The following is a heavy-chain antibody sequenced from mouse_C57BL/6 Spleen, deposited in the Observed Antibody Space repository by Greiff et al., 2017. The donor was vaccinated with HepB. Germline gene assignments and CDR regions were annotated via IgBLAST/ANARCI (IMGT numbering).Heavy chain of an antibody. CDR3: ESVYSYGSSHYFAY. D-gene: IGHD1-1*01. CDR1: GYSITSGYL. CDR2: ISYDGSN. V-gene: IGHV3-6*01. Sequence: EVKLLESGPGLVKPSQSLSLSCSVSGYSITSGYLWNWIRQFPGNKLEWMGYISYDGSNNYNPSLKKRISITRDTSKNQIFLKLNSVTPEDTATYYCESVYSYGSSHYFAYWGQGTTLTVSA. J-gene: IGHJ2*01.